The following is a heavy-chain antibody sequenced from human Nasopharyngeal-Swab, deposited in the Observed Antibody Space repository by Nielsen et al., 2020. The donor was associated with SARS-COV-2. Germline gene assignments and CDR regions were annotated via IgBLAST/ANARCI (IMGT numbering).Heavy chain of an antibody. V-gene: IGHV4-61*02. Sequence: SATLSLTCTVSGDSISSASYYWSWIRQPAGKGPEWIGRTHISEGTIYNPSLRSRVTISKDTSKNQFSLKLSSVTAADSAVYYCARDPSGWYGVDIWGQGTMVTVSS. D-gene: IGHD6-19*01. J-gene: IGHJ3*02. CDR3: ARDPSGWYGVDI. CDR1: GDSISSASYY. CDR2: THISEGT.